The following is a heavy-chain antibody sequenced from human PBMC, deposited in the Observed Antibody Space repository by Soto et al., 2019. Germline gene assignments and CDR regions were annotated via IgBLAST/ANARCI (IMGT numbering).Heavy chain of an antibody. Sequence: QVQLVQSGAEVKKPGSSVKVSCKASGGTFSSYAISWVRQAPGQGLEWMGGIIPISGTANYAQKFQGRVTITADESTRKAYMELSSLRSEDTAVYYCARSQGSSTSLDIYYYYYYGMDVWGQGTTVTVSS. D-gene: IGHD2-2*01. CDR3: ARSQGSSTSLDIYYYYYYGMDV. V-gene: IGHV1-69*01. J-gene: IGHJ6*02. CDR2: IIPISGTA. CDR1: GGTFSSYA.